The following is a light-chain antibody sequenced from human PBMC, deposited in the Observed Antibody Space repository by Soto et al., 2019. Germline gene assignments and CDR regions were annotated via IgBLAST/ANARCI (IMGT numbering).Light chain of an antibody. V-gene: IGKV3-20*01. Sequence: EIVLTQSPGTLSLSPGEGASLSCRASQSLISSYIAWYQQKPGPAPRLLIFGASSRATVIPDRFSGSGSWTNFTPTISRLEPEDFVGYYCLHYGSTLLTFGPGTKVDIK. J-gene: IGKJ3*01. CDR1: QSLISSY. CDR2: GAS. CDR3: LHYGSTLLT.